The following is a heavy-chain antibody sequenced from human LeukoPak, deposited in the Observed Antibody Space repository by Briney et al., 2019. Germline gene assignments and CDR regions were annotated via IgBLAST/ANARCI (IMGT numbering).Heavy chain of an antibody. CDR1: GFIFDDYA. D-gene: IGHD4-17*01. Sequence: GGSLRLSCAASGFIFDDYAMHWVRQAPGKGLEWVSGISWNSGSIGYADSVKGRFTISRDNAKNSLYLQMNSLRAEDTALYYCAKSYPNSYGDYVGDYYYGMDVWGQGTTVTVSS. CDR3: AKSYPNSYGDYVGDYYYGMDV. CDR2: ISWNSGSI. J-gene: IGHJ6*02. V-gene: IGHV3-9*01.